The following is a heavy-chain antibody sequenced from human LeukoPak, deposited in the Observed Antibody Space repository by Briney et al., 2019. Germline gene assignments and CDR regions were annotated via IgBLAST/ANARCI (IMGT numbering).Heavy chain of an antibody. CDR3: ARMDDGVVVAAALDY. Sequence: PGGSLRLSCAASGFPFSSYGMHWVRQAPGKGLEWVAVIWYDGSNKYYADSVKGRFTISRDNSKNTLYLQMNSLRAEDTAVYYCARMDDGVVVAAALDYWGQGTLVTVSS. V-gene: IGHV3-33*01. CDR1: GFPFSSYG. J-gene: IGHJ4*02. D-gene: IGHD2-15*01. CDR2: IWYDGSNK.